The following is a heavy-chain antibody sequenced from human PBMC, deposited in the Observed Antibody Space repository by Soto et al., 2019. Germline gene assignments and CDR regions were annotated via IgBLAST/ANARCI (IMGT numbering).Heavy chain of an antibody. CDR2: MNPNSGNT. Sequence: QVQLVQSGAEVKKPGASVKVSCKASGYTFTSYDVNWVRQATGQGLEWMGWMNPNSGNTGYAPKCQGRVTMTRNSSISTAYMELSGLRSEDTAVYYCARELTMRVDNWGQGTLVAVSS. J-gene: IGHJ4*02. D-gene: IGHD3-22*01. V-gene: IGHV1-8*01. CDR1: GYTFTSYD. CDR3: ARELTMRVDN.